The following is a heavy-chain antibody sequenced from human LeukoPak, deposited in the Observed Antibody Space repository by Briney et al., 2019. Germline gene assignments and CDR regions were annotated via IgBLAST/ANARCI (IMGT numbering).Heavy chain of an antibody. Sequence: PGRSLRLSCAASGFTFSRSAMHWVRQGPGKGLEWVAAISYDGSNKKYADSVKGRFTISRDNSKNTMYLHMNSLRAEDTAVYYCARDGYNGNHMDVWGKGTPVTISS. CDR3: ARDGYNGNHMDV. CDR1: GFTFSRSA. V-gene: IGHV3-30*04. J-gene: IGHJ6*04. CDR2: ISYDGSNK. D-gene: IGHD5-24*01.